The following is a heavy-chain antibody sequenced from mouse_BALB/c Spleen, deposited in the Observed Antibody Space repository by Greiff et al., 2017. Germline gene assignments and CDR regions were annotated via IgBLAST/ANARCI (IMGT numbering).Heavy chain of an antibody. Sequence: EVKVVESGGGLVQPGGSRKLSCAASGFTFSSFGMHWVRQAPEKGLEWVAYISSGSSTIYYADTVKGRFTISRDNPKNTLFLQMTSLRSEDTAMYYCARGGSSLYYYAMDYWGQGTSVTVSS. D-gene: IGHD1-1*01. CDR3: ARGGSSLYYYAMDY. CDR1: GFTFSSFG. V-gene: IGHV5-17*02. J-gene: IGHJ4*01. CDR2: ISSGSSTI.